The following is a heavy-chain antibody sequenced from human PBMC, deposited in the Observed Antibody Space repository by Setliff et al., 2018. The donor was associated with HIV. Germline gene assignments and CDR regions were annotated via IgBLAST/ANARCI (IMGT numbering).Heavy chain of an antibody. Sequence: GGSLRLSCEGSGFTPSDYYMNWIRQAPGKGLEWISYISSTGSARHYADSVQGRFTVSRDNAKNSLYLQMNSLRAEDTAVYYCARWRGLEPARLFDYWGQGTLVTVSS. CDR2: ISSTGSAR. CDR1: GFTPSDYY. V-gene: IGHV3-11*04. CDR3: ARWRGLEPARLFDY. D-gene: IGHD1-1*01. J-gene: IGHJ4*02.